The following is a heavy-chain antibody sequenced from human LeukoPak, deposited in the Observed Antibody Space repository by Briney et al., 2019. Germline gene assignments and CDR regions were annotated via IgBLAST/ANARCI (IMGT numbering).Heavy chain of an antibody. J-gene: IGHJ4*02. CDR3: SRRGYDH. CDR1: GFTFSGSA. Sequence: PGGSLRLSCAASGFTFSGSAMHWVRQASGKGLKWVGHIRSKTNNYATTYAASVKGRFTISRDDSKNTAYLQMNSLKTEDTAVYYCSRRGYDHWGQGILVTVTS. CDR2: IRSKTNNYAT. D-gene: IGHD2-15*01. V-gene: IGHV3-73*01.